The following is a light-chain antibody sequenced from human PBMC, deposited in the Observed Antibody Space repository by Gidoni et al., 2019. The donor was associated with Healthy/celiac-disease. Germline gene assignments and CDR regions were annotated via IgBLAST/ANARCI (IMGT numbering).Light chain of an antibody. Sequence: ELVMTQSPATLSVSPGEGATLTCRASQSVSSNLAWYQQKPGQAPRPLIYDASTRATGSPARFSGSGSGTEVTLTISSLQSEDFAVYYCQQYNNWPPWTFGQGTKVEIK. V-gene: IGKV3-15*01. CDR2: DAS. J-gene: IGKJ1*01. CDR3: QQYNNWPPWT. CDR1: QSVSSN.